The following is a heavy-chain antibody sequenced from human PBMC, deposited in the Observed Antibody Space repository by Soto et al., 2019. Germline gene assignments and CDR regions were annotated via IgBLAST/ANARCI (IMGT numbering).Heavy chain of an antibody. V-gene: IGHV3-13*01. CDR2: IGGAGDT. CDR3: VTGRPMHWYS. CDR1: GFTFSSFD. Sequence: EVQLVESGGGLVQPGGSLRLSCAASGFTFSSFDMHWVRQGTGRGLEWVSGIGGAGDTYYADSVKGRFTISRENVKNSLYLQMNSLRAGDTAVYYCVTGRPMHWYSWGQGTLVTVSS. D-gene: IGHD1-20*01. J-gene: IGHJ5*02.